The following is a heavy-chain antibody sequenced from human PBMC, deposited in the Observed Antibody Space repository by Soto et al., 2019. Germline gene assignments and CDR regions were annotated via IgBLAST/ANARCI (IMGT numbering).Heavy chain of an antibody. Sequence: EVQLLESGGGLVQPGGSLRPSCVVSGFTFGSYAMSWVRQAPEKGPEWVAILGGNGFTTYYADSVKGRFTISGDKSKSTLFLQMNSLRADDTGVYYCAKALCPSLNFFYYMDVWGRGTSVTVSS. CDR3: AKALCPSLNFFYYMDV. CDR2: LGGNGFTT. D-gene: IGHD2-2*01. V-gene: IGHV3-23*01. J-gene: IGHJ6*03. CDR1: GFTFGSYA.